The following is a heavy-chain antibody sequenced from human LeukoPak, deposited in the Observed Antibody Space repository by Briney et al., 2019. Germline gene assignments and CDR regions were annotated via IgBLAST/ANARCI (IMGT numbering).Heavy chain of an antibody. J-gene: IGHJ5*02. V-gene: IGHV1-46*01. D-gene: IGHD3-9*01. CDR3: ARGGIVKYDILTGYSWFDP. Sequence: ASVKVSCKASGYTFTGYYMHWVRQAPGQGLEWMGIINPSGGSTSYAQKFQGRVTMTRDMSTSTVYMELSSLRSEDTAVYYCARGGIVKYDILTGYSWFDPWGQGTLVTVSS. CDR2: INPSGGST. CDR1: GYTFTGYY.